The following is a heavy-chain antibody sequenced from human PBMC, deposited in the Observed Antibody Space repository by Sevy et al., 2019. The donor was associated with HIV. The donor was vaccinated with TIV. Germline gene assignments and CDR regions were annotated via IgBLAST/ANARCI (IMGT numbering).Heavy chain of an antibody. Sequence: GGSLRLSCAASGFTFSSYGMHWVRRAPGKGLEWMALTWYDGSTKFYADSVKGRFTISRDNSNNILSLQMNSLGADDTAVYYWARVRSIYVDTTHYYAMDVWGQGTTVTVSS. CDR2: TWYDGSTK. V-gene: IGHV3-33*01. D-gene: IGHD5-18*01. CDR3: ARVRSIYVDTTHYYAMDV. J-gene: IGHJ6*02. CDR1: GFTFSSYG.